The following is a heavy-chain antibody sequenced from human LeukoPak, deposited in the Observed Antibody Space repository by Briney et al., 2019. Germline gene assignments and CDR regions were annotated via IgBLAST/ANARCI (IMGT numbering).Heavy chain of an antibody. CDR1: GYTFTGYY. CDR2: INPNSGGT. Sequence: ASVKVSCKASGYTFTGYYMHWVRQAPGQGLEWMGWINPNSGGTKYAQKFQGRVTMTRDTSISTAYMELSRLRSDDTAVYYCAREGYYYDSSGYLFDYWGQGTLVTVSS. J-gene: IGHJ4*02. CDR3: AREGYYYDSSGYLFDY. V-gene: IGHV1-2*02. D-gene: IGHD3-22*01.